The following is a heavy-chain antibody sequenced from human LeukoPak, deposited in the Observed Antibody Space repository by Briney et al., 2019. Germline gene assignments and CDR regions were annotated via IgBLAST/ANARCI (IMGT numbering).Heavy chain of an antibody. CDR2: INHSGST. D-gene: IGHD6-19*01. Sequence: SETLSLTCAVYGGSFSGYYWSWIRQPPGKVLEWVGEINHSGSTNYNPSLKSRVTISVDKSKNQFSLKLSSVTAADTDVYYCARWTGSGWPYYYYYMDVWGKGTTVTVSS. CDR3: ARWTGSGWPYYYYYMDV. J-gene: IGHJ6*03. V-gene: IGHV4-34*01. CDR1: GGSFSGYY.